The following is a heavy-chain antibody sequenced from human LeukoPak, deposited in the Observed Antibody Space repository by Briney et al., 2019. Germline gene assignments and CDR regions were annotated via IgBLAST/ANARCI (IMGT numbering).Heavy chain of an antibody. CDR1: GFTFSSYE. CDR2: ISSSGSTI. Sequence: GGSLRLSCAASGFTFSSYEMNWVRQAPGKGLEWVSYISSSGSTIYYGDSVKGRFTISRDNAKNSLYLQMNSLRAEDTAVYYCAREFRGAARLPVSEEYFQHWGQGTLVTVSS. V-gene: IGHV3-48*03. J-gene: IGHJ1*01. CDR3: AREFRGAARLPVSEEYFQH. D-gene: IGHD3-10*01.